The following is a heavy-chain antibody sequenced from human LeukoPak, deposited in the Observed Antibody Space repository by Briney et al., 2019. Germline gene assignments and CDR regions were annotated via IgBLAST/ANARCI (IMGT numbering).Heavy chain of an antibody. CDR3: AKEKRYYDSIRAAFDI. CDR2: ISYDGSNK. V-gene: IGHV3-30*18. CDR1: GFTFSSYG. D-gene: IGHD3-22*01. Sequence: PGGSLRLSCAASGFTFSSYGMHWVRQAPGKGLEWVAVISYDGSNKYYADSVKGRFTISRDNSKNTLYLQMNSLRAEDTAVYYCAKEKRYYDSIRAAFDIWSQGTMVTVSS. J-gene: IGHJ3*02.